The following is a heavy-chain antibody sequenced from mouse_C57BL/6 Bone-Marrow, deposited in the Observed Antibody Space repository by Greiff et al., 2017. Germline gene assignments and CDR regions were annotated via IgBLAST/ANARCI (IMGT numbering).Heavy chain of an antibody. CDR2: IHPNSGSP. V-gene: IGHV1-64*01. CDR3: ARLLRSVLYAMDY. D-gene: IGHD1-1*01. CDR1: GYTFTSYW. J-gene: IGHJ4*01. Sequence: QVQLQQPGAELVKPGASVKLSCKASGYTFTSYWMHWVKQRPGHGLEWIGMIHPNSGSPNYNEKFKSKATQTVDKSSSTAYMQLSSLTSEDSAVYYCARLLRSVLYAMDYWGQGTSVTVSS.